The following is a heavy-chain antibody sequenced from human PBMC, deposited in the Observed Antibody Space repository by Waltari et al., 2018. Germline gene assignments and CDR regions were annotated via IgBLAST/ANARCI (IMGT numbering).Heavy chain of an antibody. CDR2: INHNGRT. CDR1: GGSFSGYS. V-gene: IGHV4-34*01. Sequence: QVQLQQWGAGLLKPSETLSLTCAVYGGSFSGYSWSWIRQPPGKGLGWIGEINHNGRTNANPSLKSGVTKSVDRSKNQFSLNLSSVTAAETAVYYCASRHSEYDFWSGYYNMRFDPWGQGTLVTVSS. CDR3: ASRHSEYDFWSGYYNMRFDP. J-gene: IGHJ5*02. D-gene: IGHD3-3*01.